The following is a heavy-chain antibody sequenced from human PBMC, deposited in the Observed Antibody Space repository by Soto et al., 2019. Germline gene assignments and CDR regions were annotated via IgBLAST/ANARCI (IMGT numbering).Heavy chain of an antibody. D-gene: IGHD1-26*01. V-gene: IGHV3-30-3*01. J-gene: IGHJ4*02. Sequence: VQLVESGGGVVQPGRSLRLSCAASGFTFSSYAMHWVRQAPGKGLEWVAVISYDGSNKYYADSVKGRFTISRDNSKNTLYLQMNSLRAEDTAVYYCARIVGATIDYWGQGTLVTVSS. CDR1: GFTFSSYA. CDR2: ISYDGSNK. CDR3: ARIVGATIDY.